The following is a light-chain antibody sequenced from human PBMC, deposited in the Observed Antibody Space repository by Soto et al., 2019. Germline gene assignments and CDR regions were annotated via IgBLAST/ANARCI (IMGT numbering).Light chain of an antibody. CDR2: VAS. J-gene: IGKJ2*01. CDR1: QSISTF. CDR3: QQTSSVPRT. V-gene: IGKV1-39*01. Sequence: DIQMTQSPSSLSASVGDRVTITCRASQSISTFLNWYQQRPGEAPKLLIYVASNLHSGVPSRFSGSGSVTDFTLTISSLHPEDFATYYCQQTSSVPRTFAQGTKLEIK.